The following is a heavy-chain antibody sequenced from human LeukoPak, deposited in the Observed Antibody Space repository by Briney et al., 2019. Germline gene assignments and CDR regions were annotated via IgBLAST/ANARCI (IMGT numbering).Heavy chain of an antibody. CDR3: AREGPRVSAFDI. CDR2: ISAYNGNT. V-gene: IGHV1-18*01. CDR1: GYTSTRYG. Sequence: ASVKVSCKASGYTSTRYGISWVRQAPGQGLEWMGWISAYNGNTHYAQKLQGRVTMTTDTATSTSYMELRSLRSDDTAVYYCAREGPRVSAFDIWGQGTLVTVSS. J-gene: IGHJ3*02.